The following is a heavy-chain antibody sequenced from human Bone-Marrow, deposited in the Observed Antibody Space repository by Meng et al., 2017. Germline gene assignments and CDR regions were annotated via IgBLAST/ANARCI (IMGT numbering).Heavy chain of an antibody. J-gene: IGHJ4*02. CDR1: GFTFSSYW. V-gene: IGHV3-23*01. CDR3: AKGGSKLWFGELLWN. CDR2: ISGIGGST. D-gene: IGHD3-10*01. Sequence: GESLKISCAASGFTFSSYWMSWVRQAPGKGLEWVSAISGIGGSTYYADSVKGLFTISRDNSKNTLYLQMNSLRAEDTDVYYCAKGGSKLWFGELLWNWGQGTLVTVSS.